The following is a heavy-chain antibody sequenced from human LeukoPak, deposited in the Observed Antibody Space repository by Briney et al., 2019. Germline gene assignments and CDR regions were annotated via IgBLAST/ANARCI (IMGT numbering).Heavy chain of an antibody. J-gene: IGHJ6*02. CDR2: IIPIFGMA. CDR1: GGTFSSYA. Sequence: ASVKVSCKASGGTFSSYAISWVRQAPGQGLEWMGRIIPIFGMANYAQKFQGRVTITADKSTSTAYMELSSLRSEDTAVYYCARDKAPYYYYGMDVWGQGTTVTVSS. CDR3: ARDKAPYYYYGMDV. V-gene: IGHV1-69*04.